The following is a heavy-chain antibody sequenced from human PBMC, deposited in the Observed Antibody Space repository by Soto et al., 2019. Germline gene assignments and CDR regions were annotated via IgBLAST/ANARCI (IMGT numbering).Heavy chain of an antibody. CDR3: ARAGYCSSTSCSDAFDS. CDR2: INAGNGNT. Sequence: ASVKVSCKASGYTFTSYAMHWVRQAPGQRLEWMGWINAGNGNTKYSQKFQGRVTITRDTSASTAYMELSSLRSEDTAVYYCARAGYCSSTSCSDAFDSWGQGTRVTVSS. D-gene: IGHD2-2*01. V-gene: IGHV1-3*01. J-gene: IGHJ3*02. CDR1: GYTFTSYA.